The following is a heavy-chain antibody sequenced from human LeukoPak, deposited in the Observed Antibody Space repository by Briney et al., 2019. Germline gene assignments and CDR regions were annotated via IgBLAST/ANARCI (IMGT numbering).Heavy chain of an antibody. CDR1: GGSFSGYY. Sequence: TSETLSLTCAVYGGSFSGYYWRWIRQPPGKGLEWIGELNHSGSTNYNPSLKSRVTISVDTSKNQFSLKLSSVTAADTAVYYCAREDIVVVPAAIWAGGQRYYYYYMDVWGKGTTVTVSS. J-gene: IGHJ6*03. CDR2: LNHSGST. D-gene: IGHD2-2*01. V-gene: IGHV4-34*01. CDR3: AREDIVVVPAAIWAGGQRYYYYYMDV.